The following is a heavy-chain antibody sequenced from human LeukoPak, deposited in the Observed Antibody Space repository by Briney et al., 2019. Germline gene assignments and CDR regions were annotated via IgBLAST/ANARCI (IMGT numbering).Heavy chain of an antibody. Sequence: GGSLRLSCATPGFTFSSYGMHWVRQAPGKGLEWVAFIRYDGSNKYYADSVKGRFTISRDNSKNTLYLQMNSLRAEDTAVYYCAKDSWSGANWFDPWGQGTLVTVSS. V-gene: IGHV3-30*02. CDR1: GFTFSSYG. J-gene: IGHJ5*02. D-gene: IGHD3-3*01. CDR2: IRYDGSNK. CDR3: AKDSWSGANWFDP.